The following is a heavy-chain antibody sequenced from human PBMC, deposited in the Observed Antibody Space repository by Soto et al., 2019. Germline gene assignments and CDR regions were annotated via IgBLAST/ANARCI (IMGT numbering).Heavy chain of an antibody. D-gene: IGHD3-22*01. CDR1: GYSISGGYY. J-gene: IGHJ4*02. V-gene: IGHV4-38-2*02. Sequence: SETLSLTCTVSGYSISGGYYWGWIRQPPGKGLEWIGSIYRSGTTNYNPSLKSRVTISVDTSKNQFSLKLSSVTATDTAVYYCAREWFGDSSGHFNYWGQGTLVTVSS. CDR3: AREWFGDSSGHFNY. CDR2: IYRSGTT.